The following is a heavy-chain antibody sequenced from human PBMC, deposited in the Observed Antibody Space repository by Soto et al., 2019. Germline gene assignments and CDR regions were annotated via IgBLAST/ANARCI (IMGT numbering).Heavy chain of an antibody. D-gene: IGHD2-8*01. Sequence: PGGSLRLSCAASGFTVSSNYMSWVRQAPGKGLEWVSVIYSGGSTYYTDSARGRFTVSRYNFKNTLFLQMDSLRPEDTAVYYCVKKIMGYAANSDAMDVWGQGTTVTVSS. CDR1: GFTVSSNY. V-gene: IGHV3-53*04. CDR3: VKKIMGYAANSDAMDV. J-gene: IGHJ6*02. CDR2: IYSGGST.